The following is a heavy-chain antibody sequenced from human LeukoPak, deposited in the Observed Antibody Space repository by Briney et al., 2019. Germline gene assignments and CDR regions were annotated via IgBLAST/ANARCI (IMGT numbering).Heavy chain of an antibody. V-gene: IGHV4-34*01. CDR1: GGSFSGYY. CDR3: ARVGGPMVRGVFDS. D-gene: IGHD3-10*01. CDR2: INHSGST. Sequence: PSETLSLTCAVYGGSFSGYYWSWIRQPPGKGLEWIGEINHSGSTNYNPSLKSRVTISVDTSKNQFSLKLSSVTAADTAVYYCARVGGPMVRGVFDSWGQGTLLTVSS. J-gene: IGHJ4*02.